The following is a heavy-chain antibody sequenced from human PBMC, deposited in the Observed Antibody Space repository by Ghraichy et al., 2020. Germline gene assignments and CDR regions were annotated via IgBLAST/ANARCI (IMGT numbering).Heavy chain of an antibody. Sequence: SETLSLTCTVSGGSISSYYWSWIRQPPGKGLEWIGYIYYSGSTNYNPSLKSRVTISVDTSKNQFSLKLSSVTAADTAVYYCARLGPRYFYYHMDVWGKGTTVTVSS. V-gene: IGHV4-59*08. CDR1: GGSISSYY. CDR3: ARLGPRYFYYHMDV. D-gene: IGHD3-16*01. J-gene: IGHJ6*03. CDR2: IYYSGST.